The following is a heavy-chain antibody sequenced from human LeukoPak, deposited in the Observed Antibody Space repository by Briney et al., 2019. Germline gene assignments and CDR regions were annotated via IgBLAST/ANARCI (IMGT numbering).Heavy chain of an antibody. CDR3: AREKLSFFDSSGYFDY. Sequence: GGSLRLSCAASGFIFSSYEMNWPRQATGKGREWGSYISGGGSTIYYADSVKGRFPISRDNDKNTLYLQLNSLRAEDTAVYYCAREKLSFFDSSGYFDYWGQGTPVTVSS. CDR2: ISGGGSTI. V-gene: IGHV3-48*03. D-gene: IGHD3-22*01. CDR1: GFIFSSYE. J-gene: IGHJ4*02.